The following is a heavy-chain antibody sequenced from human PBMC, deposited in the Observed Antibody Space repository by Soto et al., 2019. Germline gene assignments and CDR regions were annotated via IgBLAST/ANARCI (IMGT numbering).Heavy chain of an antibody. D-gene: IGHD3-16*02. CDR2: ISGSGGRT. V-gene: IGHV3-23*01. Sequence: EVQLLESGGALVQPGGSLRLSCAASGFTFSRFAMTWVRQAPGKGLKWVSAISGSGGRTYYADSVKGRFTISRENSKTTLYLQMNTLRADDTAIYYCARYRDSAATLEIDYWGLGTLVTVSS. CDR1: GFTFSRFA. CDR3: ARYRDSAATLEIDY. J-gene: IGHJ4*02.